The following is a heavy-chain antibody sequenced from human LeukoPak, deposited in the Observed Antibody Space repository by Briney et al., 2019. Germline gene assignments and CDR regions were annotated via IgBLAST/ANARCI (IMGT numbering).Heavy chain of an antibody. CDR2: ISDSGGST. V-gene: IGHV3-23*01. CDR3: AKDRRACSSSSCYYRFDS. D-gene: IGHD2-2*01. J-gene: IGHJ4*02. CDR1: EFTFSSYA. Sequence: GGSLRLSCAASEFTFSSYAMSWVRQAPGKGLEWVSAISDSGGSTYYADSVKGRFTVSRDNSKNTMYLQMNSLRAEDTAVYYCAKDRRACSSSSCYYRFDSWGQGTLVTVSS.